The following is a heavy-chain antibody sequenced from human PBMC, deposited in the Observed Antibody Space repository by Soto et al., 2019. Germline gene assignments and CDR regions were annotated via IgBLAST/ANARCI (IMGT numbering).Heavy chain of an antibody. D-gene: IGHD6-13*01. CDR2: IYPGDSDT. Sequence: GESLKISCKASGYSFTTYWIGWVRQMPGKGLEWMWIIYPGDSDTRYSPSFQGQVTISADKSISTAYLQWSSLKASDSAMFYCARKDIAGNSVDFWGQGTLVTVS. V-gene: IGHV5-51*01. J-gene: IGHJ4*02. CDR1: GYSFTTYW. CDR3: ARKDIAGNSVDF.